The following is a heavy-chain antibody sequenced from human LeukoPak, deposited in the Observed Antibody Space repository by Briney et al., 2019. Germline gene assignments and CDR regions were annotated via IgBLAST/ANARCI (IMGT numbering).Heavy chain of an antibody. CDR2: IYYSGST. J-gene: IGHJ4*02. V-gene: IGHV4-59*12. CDR1: GGSISSYY. Sequence: PSETLSLTCTVSGGSISSYYWSWIRQPPGKGLEWIGYIYYSGSTNYNPSLKSRVTISVDTSKNQFSLKLNSLTAADTAVYYCARAIEVGAMTPFDYWGQGTLVTVSS. D-gene: IGHD1-26*01. CDR3: ARAIEVGAMTPFDY.